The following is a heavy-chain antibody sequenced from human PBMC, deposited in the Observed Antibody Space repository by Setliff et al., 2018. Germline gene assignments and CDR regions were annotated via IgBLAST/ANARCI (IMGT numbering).Heavy chain of an antibody. J-gene: IGHJ6*02. CDR1: GFTFSSYA. V-gene: IGHV3-30-3*01. Sequence: GGSLRLSCAASGFTFSSYAMHWVRQAPGKGLEWVAVISYDGSNKYYADSVKGRFTISRDNSKNTLYLQMNSLRAEDTGVYYCARVGYCSGGSCYSPWGYYYYGMDVWGQGTTVTVSS. CDR2: ISYDGSNK. D-gene: IGHD2-15*01. CDR3: ARVGYCSGGSCYSPWGYYYYGMDV.